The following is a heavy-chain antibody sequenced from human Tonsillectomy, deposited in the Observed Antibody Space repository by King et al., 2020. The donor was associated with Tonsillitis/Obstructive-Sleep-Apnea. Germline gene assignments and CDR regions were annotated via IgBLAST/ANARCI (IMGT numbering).Heavy chain of an antibody. Sequence: VQLVESGGGVVQPGRSLRLSCAASGFTFSNYAMHWVRQAPGKGLEWVAVVSYDGLNKFYADSVKGRFTISRDNSKITLYLQMNSLTTEDTAVYYCARDSGGYSYVTSFDYWGQGTLVTVSS. CDR3: ARDSGGYSYVTSFDY. J-gene: IGHJ4*02. V-gene: IGHV3-30*04. CDR1: GFTFSNYA. D-gene: IGHD5-18*01. CDR2: VSYDGLNK.